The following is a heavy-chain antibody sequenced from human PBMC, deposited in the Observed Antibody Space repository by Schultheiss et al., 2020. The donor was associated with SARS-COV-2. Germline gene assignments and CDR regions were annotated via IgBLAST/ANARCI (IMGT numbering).Heavy chain of an antibody. CDR1: GGSFSGYY. CDR2: IYYNGNT. V-gene: IGHV4-59*01. D-gene: IGHD3-10*01. CDR3: ERIGMVRAVRDAFDT. Sequence: SQTLSLTCAVYGGSFSGYYWSWIRQPPGKGLEWIGYIYYNGNTNYNPSLKSRVTTSLDTSKNQFSLRLSSVTAADTALYYCERIGMVRAVRDAFDTWGQGTMVTVSS. J-gene: IGHJ3*02.